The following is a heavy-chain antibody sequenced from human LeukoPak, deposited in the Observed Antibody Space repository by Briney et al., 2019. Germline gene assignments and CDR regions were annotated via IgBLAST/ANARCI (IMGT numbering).Heavy chain of an antibody. CDR1: GGSISSYY. J-gene: IGHJ5*02. Sequence: PAETLSLTCTVSGGSISSYYWSWIRQPPGKGLEWIGYIYYCGSTNYNPSLKSRVTISVDTSKNQFSLKLSSVTAADTAVYYCARHKGVTIFGVVGKNWFDPWGQGTLVTVSS. CDR3: ARHKGVTIFGVVGKNWFDP. V-gene: IGHV4-59*08. CDR2: IYYCGST. D-gene: IGHD3-3*01.